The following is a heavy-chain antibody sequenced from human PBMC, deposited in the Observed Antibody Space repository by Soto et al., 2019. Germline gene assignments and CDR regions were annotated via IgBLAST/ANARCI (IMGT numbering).Heavy chain of an antibody. CDR3: ARALGYCSGGSCYEYYYYGMDV. CDR2: IIPIFGTA. Sequence: QVQLVQSGAEVKKPGSSVKVSCKASGGTFSSYAISWVRQAPGQGLEWMGGIIPIFGTAHYEQKFKGRVTITEDESTSTAYMELSSLRSEYTAVYYCARALGYCSGGSCYEYYYYGMDVWGQGTTVTVSS. V-gene: IGHV1-69*01. D-gene: IGHD2-15*01. J-gene: IGHJ6*02. CDR1: GGTFSSYA.